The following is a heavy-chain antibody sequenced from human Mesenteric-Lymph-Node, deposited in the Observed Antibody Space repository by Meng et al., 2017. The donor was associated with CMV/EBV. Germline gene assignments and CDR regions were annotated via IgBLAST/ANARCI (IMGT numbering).Heavy chain of an antibody. D-gene: IGHD2-2*01. CDR2: ITGGTYNT. Sequence: GESLKISCAASGFTFSTYAMSWVRQAPGKGLEWVSTITGGTYNTYYADSVQGRFTISRDNSKNTLSLQMNSLTAEDTAVYYCAKEVPAALGFDPWGQGTLVIVSS. V-gene: IGHV3-23*01. CDR3: AKEVPAALGFDP. CDR1: GFTFSTYA. J-gene: IGHJ5*02.